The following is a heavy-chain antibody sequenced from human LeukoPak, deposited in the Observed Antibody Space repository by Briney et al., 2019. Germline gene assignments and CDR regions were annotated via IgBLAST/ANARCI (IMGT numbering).Heavy chain of an antibody. Sequence: PSQTLSLTCTVSGGSISSGSYYWSWIRQPAGKGLEWIGHIYTSGSTNYNPSLKSRVTISVDTSKNQVSLKLSSVTAADTAIYYCARATAWIDAFDFWGQGTMVTVSS. CDR1: GGSISSGSYY. CDR3: ARATAWIDAFDF. V-gene: IGHV4-61*09. D-gene: IGHD5-12*01. J-gene: IGHJ3*01. CDR2: IYTSGST.